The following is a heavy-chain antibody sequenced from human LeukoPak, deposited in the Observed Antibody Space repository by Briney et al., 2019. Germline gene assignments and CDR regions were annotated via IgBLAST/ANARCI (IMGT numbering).Heavy chain of an antibody. CDR3: AREGWYSSSWPDAFDI. J-gene: IGHJ3*02. CDR1: GYTFTSYG. Sequence: ASVKVSCKASGYTFTSYGISWVRQAPGQGLEWMGWISAYNGNTNYAQKLQGRVTMTTDTSTSTAYMELRRLRSDDTAVYYCAREGWYSSSWPDAFDIWGQGTMVTVSS. CDR2: ISAYNGNT. D-gene: IGHD6-13*01. V-gene: IGHV1-18*01.